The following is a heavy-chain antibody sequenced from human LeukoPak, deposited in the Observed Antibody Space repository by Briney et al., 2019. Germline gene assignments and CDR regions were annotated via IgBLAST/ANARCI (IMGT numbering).Heavy chain of an antibody. CDR3: AVLGYCTNGVCWPPFDP. V-gene: IGHV1-69*05. CDR1: GGTFSSYA. Sequence: ASVKVSCKASGGTFSSYAISWVRQAPGQGLEWMGGIIPIFGTANYAQKFQGRVTITTDESTSTAYMELSSLRSEDTAVYYCAVLGYCTNGVCWPPFDPWGQGTLVTVSS. CDR2: IIPIFGTA. D-gene: IGHD2-8*01. J-gene: IGHJ5*02.